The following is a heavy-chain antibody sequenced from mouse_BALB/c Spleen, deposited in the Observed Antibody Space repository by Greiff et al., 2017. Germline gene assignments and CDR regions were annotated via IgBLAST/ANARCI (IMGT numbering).Heavy chain of an antibody. CDR3: ARDDGNYYYYAMDY. V-gene: IGHV7-3*02. CDR1: GFTFTDYY. J-gene: IGHJ4*01. Sequence: EVKLMESGGGLVQPGGSLRLSCATSGFTFTDYYMSWVRQPPGKALEWLGFIRNKANGYTTEYSASVKGRFTISRDNSQSILYLQMNTLRAEDSATYYCARDDGNYYYYAMDYWGQGTSVTVSS. CDR2: IRNKANGYTT. D-gene: IGHD2-1*01.